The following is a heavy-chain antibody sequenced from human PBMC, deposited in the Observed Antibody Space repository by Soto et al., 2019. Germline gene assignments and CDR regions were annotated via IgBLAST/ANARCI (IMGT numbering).Heavy chain of an antibody. J-gene: IGHJ6*02. D-gene: IGHD3-22*01. CDR1: GFTYTDFA. Sequence: VQLVESGGGEVQPGRSLRLSCAASGFTYTDFALHWVRQAPGKGLEWVAIISYDGSDKYYADSEKGRFAISRDNPKNTLYLEMNSLRPEDTAVYVCARRAWDSYYAIDVWGQGTTVTVFS. CDR3: ARRAWDSYYAIDV. CDR2: ISYDGSDK. V-gene: IGHV3-30*09.